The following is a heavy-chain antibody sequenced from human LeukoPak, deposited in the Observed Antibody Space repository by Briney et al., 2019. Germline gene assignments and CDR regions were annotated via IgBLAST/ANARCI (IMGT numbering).Heavy chain of an antibody. CDR1: GGSISSYY. CDR3: ARLPGPNREIGQ. Sequence: SETLSLTCTVSGGSISSYYWSWIRQPPGKGLEWIGAIHYSGSTSYNSSLKSRVTISVDSSKRQLSLTLSSVTAADTAVYYCARLPGPNREIGQWGRGTPVTVSS. D-gene: IGHD2/OR15-2a*01. V-gene: IGHV4-59*08. CDR2: IHYSGST. J-gene: IGHJ1*01.